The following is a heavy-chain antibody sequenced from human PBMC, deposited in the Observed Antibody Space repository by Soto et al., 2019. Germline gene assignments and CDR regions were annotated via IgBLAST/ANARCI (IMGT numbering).Heavy chain of an antibody. CDR3: ASRVGANDY. V-gene: IGHV4-4*07. J-gene: IGHJ4*02. CDR1: GGSIYTYS. CDR2: IYSSGSA. D-gene: IGHD1-26*01. Sequence: ASETLSLTCTVSGGSIYTYSWTWLRQPAGKGLEWIGHIYSSGSANYNPSLKSRVSMSVDTSKNQFSLKLNSVTAADTAVYYCASRVGANDYWGQGALVTVSS.